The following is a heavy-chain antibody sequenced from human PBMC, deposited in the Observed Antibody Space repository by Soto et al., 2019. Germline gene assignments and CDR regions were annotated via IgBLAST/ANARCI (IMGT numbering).Heavy chain of an antibody. D-gene: IGHD3-9*01. CDR3: ARGLRYFDWLLPKAPFDAFDI. J-gene: IGHJ3*02. CDR1: GYTFTSYG. CDR2: ISAYNGNT. V-gene: IGHV1-18*01. Sequence: ASVKVSCKASGYTFTSYGISWVRQAPGQGLEWMGWISAYNGNTNYAQKLQGRVTMTTDTSTSTAYMELRSLRSDDTAVYYCARGLRYFDWLLPKAPFDAFDIWGQGTMVT.